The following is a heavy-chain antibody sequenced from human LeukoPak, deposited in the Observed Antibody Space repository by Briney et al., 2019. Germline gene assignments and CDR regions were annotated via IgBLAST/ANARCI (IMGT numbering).Heavy chain of an antibody. J-gene: IGHJ4*02. D-gene: IGHD3-16*01. Sequence: PGGSLRLSCVASGFTFNNARTSCVRQAPGKGLEWVGHIKSETDGGTTDYAAPVKGRFFISRDDSRDTLYLQMNSLKTDDTAVYYCAKYDPSVNFDYWGQGTLVTVSS. CDR3: AKYDPSVNFDY. CDR2: IKSETDGGTT. V-gene: IGHV3-15*01. CDR1: GFTFNNAR.